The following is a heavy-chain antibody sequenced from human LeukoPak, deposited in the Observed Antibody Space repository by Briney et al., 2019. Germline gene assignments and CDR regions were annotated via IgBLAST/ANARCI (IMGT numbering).Heavy chain of an antibody. V-gene: IGHV5-51*01. D-gene: IGHD2-2*01. CDR2: IYPGDSDT. CDR3: ARSPYCSSTSGDYYYGMDV. J-gene: IGHJ6*02. Sequence: GEPLKISCKGSGYRFTSYWIGWARQMPGKGLEWMGIIYPGDSDTRYSPSFQGQVTISADKSISTAYLQWSSLKASDTAMYYCARSPYCSSTSGDYYYGMDVWGQGTTVTVSS. CDR1: GYRFTSYW.